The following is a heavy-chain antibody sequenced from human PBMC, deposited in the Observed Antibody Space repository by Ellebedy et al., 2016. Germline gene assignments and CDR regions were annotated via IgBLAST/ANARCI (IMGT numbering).Heavy chain of an antibody. Sequence: ASVKVSCKASGGTFSSYAISWVRQAPGQGLEWMGGIIPIFGTANYAQKFQGRVTITADESTSTAYMELSSLRSEDTAVYYCASEMATTRRAFDYWGQGTLVTVSS. CDR2: IIPIFGTA. CDR3: ASEMATTRRAFDY. CDR1: GGTFSSYA. J-gene: IGHJ4*02. D-gene: IGHD5-24*01. V-gene: IGHV1-69*13.